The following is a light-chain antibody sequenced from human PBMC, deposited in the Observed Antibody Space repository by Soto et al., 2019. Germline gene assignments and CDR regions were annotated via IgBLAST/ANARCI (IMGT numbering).Light chain of an antibody. CDR3: QQYNNWPLT. J-gene: IGKJ1*01. Sequence: EIVMTQSPATLSVSPGERATLSCRASQSVNSNFAWYQQKPGQAPRVLIYGASTRATGIPARFTGSGSGTEFTLTISSLQSEDFAVYYCQQYNNWPLTFDQGTKVEIK. CDR2: GAS. V-gene: IGKV3-15*01. CDR1: QSVNSN.